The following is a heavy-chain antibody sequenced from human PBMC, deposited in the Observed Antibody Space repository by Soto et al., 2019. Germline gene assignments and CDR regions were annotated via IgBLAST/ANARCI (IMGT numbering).Heavy chain of an antibody. V-gene: IGHV3-15*01. CDR2: IKSKTDGGTT. Sequence: EVQLVESGGGLVKPGGSLRLSCAASGFTFSNAWMSWVRQAPGKGLEWVGRIKSKTDGGTTDYAAPVKGRFTISRDYSKNTLYLQMNSLKTEDTAVYYCTTDSPLDYLIDAFVIWGQGTLVTVSS. D-gene: IGHD3-9*01. CDR1: GFTFSNAW. CDR3: TTDSPLDYLIDAFVI. J-gene: IGHJ3*02.